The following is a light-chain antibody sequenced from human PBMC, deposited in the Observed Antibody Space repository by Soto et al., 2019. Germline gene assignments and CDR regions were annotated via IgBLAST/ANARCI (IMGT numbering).Light chain of an antibody. CDR1: SGDVGGYNY. J-gene: IGLJ1*01. Sequence: QSALTQPASVSGSPGQSIAISCTGTSGDVGGYNYVSWYQQYPGKAPRLLIYDVSHRPSGVSDRFSGSKSGNTASLTISGLQADDEADYYCSSYRNTSPLDVVGTGTKLTVL. CDR2: DVS. V-gene: IGLV2-14*01. CDR3: SSYRNTSPLDV.